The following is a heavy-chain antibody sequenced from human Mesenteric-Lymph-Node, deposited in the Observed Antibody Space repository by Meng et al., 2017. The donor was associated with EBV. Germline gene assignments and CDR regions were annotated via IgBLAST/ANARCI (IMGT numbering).Heavy chain of an antibody. J-gene: IGHJ4*02. CDR1: GYTFTTYG. CDR3: ARDGGAGGDKGY. Sequence: QVQLGQSAAEVKKPGASVKVSCKASGYTFTTYGLSWVRQAPGQGLEWMGWISGYNGNTNYAQRFQGRVTMTTDTSTSTAYMELRSLRSDDTAVYYCARDGGAGGDKGYWGQGTLVTVSS. V-gene: IGHV1-18*01. CDR2: ISGYNGNT. D-gene: IGHD3-16*01.